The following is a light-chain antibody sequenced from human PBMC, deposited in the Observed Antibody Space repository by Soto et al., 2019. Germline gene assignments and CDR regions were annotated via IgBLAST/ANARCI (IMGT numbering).Light chain of an antibody. CDR3: QKYNGVPLT. V-gene: IGKV3-15*01. J-gene: IGKJ3*01. Sequence: EIVMTQSPATLFVSPGERATLSCRASKSVSSSLAWYQQKPGQAPRLLIYAASTRATGFPARFSGSGSGTEFTLTISSLQSEDVATYYCQKYNGVPLTFGPGTKVDIK. CDR1: KSVSSS. CDR2: AAS.